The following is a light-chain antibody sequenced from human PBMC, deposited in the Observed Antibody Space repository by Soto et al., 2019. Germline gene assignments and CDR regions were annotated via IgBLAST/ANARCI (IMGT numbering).Light chain of an antibody. CDR3: QQYGSSPLIT. CDR2: GVA. J-gene: IGKJ5*01. V-gene: IGKV3-20*01. CDR1: PRLSASN. Sequence: EIVLTQSPGTLSLSPGQRVTLSCRAIPRLSASNIAGYQQQPGQAPKFLIYGVASRATGIPDRFSGSGSGTDFTLTISRLEPEDFAVYHCQQYGSSPLITFGQGTRLEIK.